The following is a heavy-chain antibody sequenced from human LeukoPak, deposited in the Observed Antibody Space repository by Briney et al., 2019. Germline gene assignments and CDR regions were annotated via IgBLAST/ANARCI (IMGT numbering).Heavy chain of an antibody. V-gene: IGHV4-34*01. D-gene: IGHD6-13*01. CDR2: INHSGST. CDR1: GGSISGYY. CDR3: ARVRAAAGTSWFDP. Sequence: SETLSLTCTVSGGSISGYYWSWIRQPPGKGLEWIGEINHSGSTNYNPSLKSRVTISVDTSKNQFSLKLNSVTAADTAVYYCARVRAAAGTSWFDPWGQGTLVTVSS. J-gene: IGHJ5*02.